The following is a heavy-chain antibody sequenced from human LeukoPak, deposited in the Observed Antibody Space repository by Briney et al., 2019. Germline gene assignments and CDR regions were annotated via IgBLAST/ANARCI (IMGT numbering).Heavy chain of an antibody. D-gene: IGHD6-6*01. Sequence: ASVKVSCKASGYTFTSYYMHWVRQAPGQGLEWMGIINPSGGSTSYAQKFQGRVTMTRDTSTSTVYMELSSLRSEDTAVYYCARDRGGDYSSSSGFDPWGQGTVVTVSS. CDR1: GYTFTSYY. V-gene: IGHV1-46*01. J-gene: IGHJ5*02. CDR2: INPSGGST. CDR3: ARDRGGDYSSSSGFDP.